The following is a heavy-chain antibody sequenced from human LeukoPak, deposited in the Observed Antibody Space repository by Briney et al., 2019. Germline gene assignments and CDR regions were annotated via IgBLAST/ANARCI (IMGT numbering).Heavy chain of an antibody. CDR3: ARTPGYYYGSGSYYAPGSGVFDY. J-gene: IGHJ4*02. Sequence: SGPALVKPTQTLPLTCTFSGFSLSNSRVCVSWIRQPPGKALEWLALIDWDDAKYYSTSLKTRLTISKDTAKNQVVPTMTNMDPVDTATYYCARTPGYYYGSGSYYAPGSGVFDYWGQGTLVTVSS. CDR1: GFSLSNSRVC. V-gene: IGHV2-70*01. D-gene: IGHD3-10*01. CDR2: IDWDDAK.